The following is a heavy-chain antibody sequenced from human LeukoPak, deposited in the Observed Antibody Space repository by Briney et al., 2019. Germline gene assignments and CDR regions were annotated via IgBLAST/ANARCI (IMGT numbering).Heavy chain of an antibody. V-gene: IGHV4-31*03. Sequence: SQTLSLTCTVSGGSISSGGYYWSWIRQHPGKGLEWIGYIYYSGSTYYNPSLKSRVTISVDTSKNQFSLKLSSVTAADTAVYYCARSLDCSGGSCYSREFSAPDYWGQGTLVTVSS. CDR3: ARSLDCSGGSCYSREFSAPDY. D-gene: IGHD2-15*01. CDR1: GGSISSGGYY. CDR2: IYYSGST. J-gene: IGHJ4*02.